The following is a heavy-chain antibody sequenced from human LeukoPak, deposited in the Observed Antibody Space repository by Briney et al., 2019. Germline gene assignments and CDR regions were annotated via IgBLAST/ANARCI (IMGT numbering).Heavy chain of an antibody. J-gene: IGHJ4*02. D-gene: IGHD6-19*01. CDR3: AKDIRGYSSGCIDY. CDR1: GFTFDDYA. V-gene: IGHV3-9*03. CDR2: ISWNSGSI. Sequence: GRSLRLSCAASGFTFDDYAMQWVRQAPGKGLEWVSGISWNSGSIGYADSVKGRFTISRDNAKNSLYLQMNSLRAEDMALYYCAKDIRGYSSGCIDYWGQGTLVTVSS.